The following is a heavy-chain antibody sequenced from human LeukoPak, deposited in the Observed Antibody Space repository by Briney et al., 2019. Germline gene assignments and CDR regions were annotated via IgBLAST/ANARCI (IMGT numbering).Heavy chain of an antibody. Sequence: PGGSLRLSCAASGFTISSYYMAWVRQAPGKGLVWVSVIYHSVNTDYADSVKGRFTISRDNSKNTVYLQMSSLRAEDTAVYYCARVRVTGYSNFAYWGQGTLVTVSS. CDR3: ARVRVTGYSNFAY. V-gene: IGHV3-53*01. CDR2: IYHSVNT. J-gene: IGHJ4*02. D-gene: IGHD3-9*01. CDR1: GFTISSYY.